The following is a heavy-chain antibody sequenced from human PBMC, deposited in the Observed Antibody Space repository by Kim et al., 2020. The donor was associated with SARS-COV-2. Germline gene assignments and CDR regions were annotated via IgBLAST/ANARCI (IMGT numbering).Heavy chain of an antibody. J-gene: IGHJ6*02. CDR3: AREQLGPLGYYGMDV. CDR1: GGSISSGDYY. Sequence: SETLSLTCTVSGGSISSGDYYWSWIRQPPGKGLEWIGYIYYSGSTYYNPSLKSRVTISVDTSKNQFSLKLSSVTAADTAVYYCAREQLGPLGYYGMDVWGQGTTVTVSS. CDR2: IYYSGST. D-gene: IGHD6-6*01. V-gene: IGHV4-30-4*01.